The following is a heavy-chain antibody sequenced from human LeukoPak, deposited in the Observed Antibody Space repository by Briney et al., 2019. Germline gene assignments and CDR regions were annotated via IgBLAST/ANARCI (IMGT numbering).Heavy chain of an antibody. CDR3: ARASVALYAFDI. CDR1: GFTVSSNY. CDR2: IYSGGST. V-gene: IGHV3-53*01. Sequence: QPGGSLRLSCAASGFTVSSNYMSWVRQAPGKGLEWVSVIYSGGSTHYADSVKGRFTISRDNSKNTLYLQMNSLRAEDTAVYYCARASVALYAFDIWGQGTMVTVSS. J-gene: IGHJ3*02.